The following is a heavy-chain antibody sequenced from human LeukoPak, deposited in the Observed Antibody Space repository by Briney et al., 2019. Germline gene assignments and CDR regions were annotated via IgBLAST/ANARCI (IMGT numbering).Heavy chain of an antibody. V-gene: IGHV1-2*02. CDR2: INPNSGGT. D-gene: IGHD4-17*01. CDR3: ARGDYGDYEWFDP. CDR1: GYTFTGYY. J-gene: IGHJ5*02. Sequence: ASVKVSCKASGYTFTGYYTHWVRQAPGQGLEWMGWINPNSGGTNYAQKFQGRVTMTRDTSISTAYMELSRLRSDDTAVYYCARGDYGDYEWFDPWGQGTLVTVSS.